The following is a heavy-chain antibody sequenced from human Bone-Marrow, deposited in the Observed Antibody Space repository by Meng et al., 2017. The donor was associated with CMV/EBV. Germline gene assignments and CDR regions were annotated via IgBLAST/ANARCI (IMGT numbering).Heavy chain of an antibody. V-gene: IGHV1-46*01. CDR2: INPSGGST. D-gene: IGHD3-3*01. J-gene: IGHJ6*02. CDR1: GYTFTSYY. Sequence: ASVKVSCKASGYTFTSYYMHWVRQAPGQGLEWMGIINPSGGSTSYAQKFQGRVTITRNTSISTAYMELSSLRSEDTAVYYCARGGYDFWSGPGGMDVWGQGTTVTVSS. CDR3: ARGGYDFWSGPGGMDV.